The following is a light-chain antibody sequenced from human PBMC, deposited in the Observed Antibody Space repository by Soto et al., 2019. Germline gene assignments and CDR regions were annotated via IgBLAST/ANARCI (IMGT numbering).Light chain of an antibody. CDR3: QTWGTGIQV. CDR2: LNSDGSH. CDR1: SGHSSYA. J-gene: IGLJ1*01. V-gene: IGLV4-69*01. Sequence: QLVLTQSPSASASLGASVKLTCTLSSGHSSYAIAWHQQQPEKGPRYLMKLNSDGSHSKGDGIPDRFSGSSSGAVRYLTISSLQSEDEADYYCQTWGTGIQVFGTGTKLTVL.